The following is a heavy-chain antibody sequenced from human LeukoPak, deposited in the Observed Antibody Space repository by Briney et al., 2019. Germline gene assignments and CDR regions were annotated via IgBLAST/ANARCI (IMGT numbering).Heavy chain of an antibody. J-gene: IGHJ4*02. D-gene: IGHD6-19*01. Sequence: GGSLRLSCAASGFTFTDYAMGWVRQAPGQGLEWASTISASGSTTYYADSVRGRLTISRDNSKNTLSLQMSSLRAEDTAVYYCAKARTPYNSGFDYWGQGTLVAVSS. CDR2: ISASGSTT. V-gene: IGHV3-23*01. CDR1: GFTFTDYA. CDR3: AKARTPYNSGFDY.